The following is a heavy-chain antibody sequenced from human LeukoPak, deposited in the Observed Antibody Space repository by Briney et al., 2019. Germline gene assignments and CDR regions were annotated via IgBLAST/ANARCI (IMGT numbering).Heavy chain of an antibody. CDR2: ISYDGSNK. V-gene: IGHV3-30-3*01. Sequence: PGGSLRLSCAASGFTFSSYAMHWVRQAPGKGLEWVAVISYDGSNKYYADSVKGRFTISRDNSKNTLYLQMNSLRAGDTAVYYCARGRWELLRAPNDAFDIWGQGTMVTVSS. D-gene: IGHD1-26*01. CDR3: ARGRWELLRAPNDAFDI. CDR1: GFTFSSYA. J-gene: IGHJ3*02.